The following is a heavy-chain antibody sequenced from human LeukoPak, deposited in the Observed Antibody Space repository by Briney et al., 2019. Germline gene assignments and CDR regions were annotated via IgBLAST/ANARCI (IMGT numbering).Heavy chain of an antibody. CDR1: GFTFSSYG. D-gene: IGHD3-3*01. V-gene: IGHV3-23*01. CDR3: AKGATYYDFWSGYSDAYYFDY. Sequence: PGGSLRLSCAASGFTFSSYGMSWVRQAPGKGLEWVSAISGSGGSTYYADSVKGRFTISRDNSKNTLYLQMNSLRAEDTAVYYCAKGATYYDFWSGYSDAYYFDYWGQGTLVTVSS. J-gene: IGHJ4*02. CDR2: ISGSGGST.